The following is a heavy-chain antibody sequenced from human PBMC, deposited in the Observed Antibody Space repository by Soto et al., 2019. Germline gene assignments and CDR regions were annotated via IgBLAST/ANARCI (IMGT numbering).Heavy chain of an antibody. D-gene: IGHD2-2*01. CDR3: AKGPLGYCSSTSCYGRRVY. CDR1: GFTLSGYA. Sequence: GGSLRLSCAASGFTLSGYAMDWVRQAPGKGLEWVSAISGSGGSTYYADSVKGRFTISRDSSKNTLYLQMNSLRAEDTAVYYCAKGPLGYCSSTSCYGRRVYWGQGTLVTVSS. V-gene: IGHV3-23*01. CDR2: ISGSGGST. J-gene: IGHJ4*02.